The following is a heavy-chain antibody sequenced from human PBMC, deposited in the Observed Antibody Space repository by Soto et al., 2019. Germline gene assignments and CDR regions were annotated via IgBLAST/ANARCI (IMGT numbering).Heavy chain of an antibody. CDR1: GFTFSSYG. J-gene: IGHJ2*01. Sequence: PGGSLRLSCAASGFTFSSYGMHWVRQAPGKGLEWVAVISYDGSNKYYADSVKGRFTISRDNSKNTLYLQMNSLRAEDTAVYYCAKDRAATYPGSWYFDLWGRGTLVTVSS. D-gene: IGHD6-25*01. V-gene: IGHV3-30*18. CDR3: AKDRAATYPGSWYFDL. CDR2: ISYDGSNK.